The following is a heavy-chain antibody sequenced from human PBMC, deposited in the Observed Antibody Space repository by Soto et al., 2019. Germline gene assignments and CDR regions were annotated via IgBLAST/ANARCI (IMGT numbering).Heavy chain of an antibody. J-gene: IGHJ6*02. CDR2: IKSKTDGGKT. D-gene: IGHD3-3*01. CDR1: GFTFSNAW. Sequence: GGSLRLSCAASGFTFSNAWMNWVRQAPGKGLEWVGRIKSKTDGGKTDYAAPVKGRFTISRDDSKNTLYLQMNSLKTEDTAVYYCTTGPNDFWSGYTVYYYYGMDVWGQGTTVTVSS. CDR3: TTGPNDFWSGYTVYYYYGMDV. V-gene: IGHV3-15*07.